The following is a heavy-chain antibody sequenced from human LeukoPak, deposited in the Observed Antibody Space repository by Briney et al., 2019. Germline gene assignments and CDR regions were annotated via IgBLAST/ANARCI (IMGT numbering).Heavy chain of an antibody. CDR1: GGSFSGYY. D-gene: IGHD4-17*01. CDR3: ASSNLSGDYNWFDP. V-gene: IGHV4-34*01. CDR2: INHSGST. J-gene: IGHJ5*02. Sequence: PSETLSLTCAVYGGSFSGYYWSWIRQPPGKGLEWIGEINHSGSTNYNPSLKSRVTISVDTSKNQFSLKLSSVTAADTAVYYCASSNLSGDYNWFDPWGQGTLVTVSS.